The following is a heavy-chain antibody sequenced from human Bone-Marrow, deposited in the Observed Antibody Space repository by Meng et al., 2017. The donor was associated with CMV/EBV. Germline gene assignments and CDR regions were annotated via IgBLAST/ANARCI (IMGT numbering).Heavy chain of an antibody. Sequence: GGSLRLSCAASGFTVSSNYMSWVRQAPGKGLEWVSVIYSGGSTYYADSVKGRFTISRDNSKNTLYLQMNSLRAEDTAVYYCAKDKGDIVVVPAAIYYWGQGTLVTVSS. CDR2: IYSGGST. CDR1: GFTVSSNY. D-gene: IGHD2-2*01. J-gene: IGHJ4*02. V-gene: IGHV3-53*01. CDR3: AKDKGDIVVVPAAIYY.